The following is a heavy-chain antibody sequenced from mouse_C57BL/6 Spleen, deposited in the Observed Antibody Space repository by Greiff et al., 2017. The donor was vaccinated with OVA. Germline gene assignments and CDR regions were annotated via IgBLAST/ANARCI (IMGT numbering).Heavy chain of an antibody. Sequence: EVQLQQSGPELVKPGASVKISCKASGYTFTDYYMNWVKQSHGKSLEWIGDINPNNGGTSYNQKFKGKATLTVDKSSSTAYMELRSLTSEDSAVYYCAREGLGGFAYWGQGTLVTVSA. V-gene: IGHV1-26*01. CDR2: INPNNGGT. CDR3: AREGLGGFAY. CDR1: GYTFTDYY. J-gene: IGHJ3*01. D-gene: IGHD4-1*01.